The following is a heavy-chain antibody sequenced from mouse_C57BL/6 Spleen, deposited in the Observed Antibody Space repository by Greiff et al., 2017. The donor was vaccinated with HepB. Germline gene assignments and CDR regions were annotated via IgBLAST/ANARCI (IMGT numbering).Heavy chain of an antibody. J-gene: IGHJ4*01. CDR1: GFSLTSYG. V-gene: IGHV2-6-1*01. CDR2: IWSDGST. CDR3: ARQPIYDGTYYYAMDY. D-gene: IGHD2-3*01. Sequence: VKLVESGPGLVAPSQSLSITCTVSGFSLTSYGVHWVRQPPGKGLEWLVVIWSDGSTTYNSALKSRLSISKDNSKSQVFLKMNSLQTDDTAMYYCARQPIYDGTYYYAMDYWGQGTSVTVSS.